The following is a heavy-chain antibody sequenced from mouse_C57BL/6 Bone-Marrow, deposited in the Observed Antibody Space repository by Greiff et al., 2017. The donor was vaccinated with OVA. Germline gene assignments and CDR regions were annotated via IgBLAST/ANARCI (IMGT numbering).Heavy chain of an antibody. CDR1: GFSFNTYA. Sequence: EVKLMESGGGLVQPKGSLKLSCAASGFSFNTYAMNWVRQAPGKGLEWVARIRSKSNNYATYYADSVKDRFTISRDDSESMLYLQMNNLKTEDTAMYYCVRQEGYYAMDYWGQGTSVTVSS. D-gene: IGHD3-3*01. CDR2: IRSKSNNYAT. CDR3: VRQEGYYAMDY. J-gene: IGHJ4*01. V-gene: IGHV10-1*01.